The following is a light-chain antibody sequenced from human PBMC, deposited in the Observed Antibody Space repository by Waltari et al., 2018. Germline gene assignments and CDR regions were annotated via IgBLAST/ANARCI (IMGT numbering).Light chain of an antibody. CDR3: QQADSFPPLT. J-gene: IGKJ4*01. Sequence: DIQITQSPSSVSASLGDRVTITCRASQDIKTLLAWYQHKPGKAPKLLVSAASSLQSGVPSRFSGSGSGTDFTLTISNLQPEDFATYYCQQADSFPPLTFGGGTKVEIK. V-gene: IGKV1-12*01. CDR1: QDIKTL. CDR2: AAS.